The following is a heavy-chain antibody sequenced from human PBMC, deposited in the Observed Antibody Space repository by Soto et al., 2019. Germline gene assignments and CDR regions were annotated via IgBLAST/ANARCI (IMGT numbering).Heavy chain of an antibody. V-gene: IGHV5-51*01. J-gene: IGHJ6*02. CDR3: AAPKQLSMGYYYGMDV. CDR1: GYSFTTYW. CDR2: IYPGDSDT. D-gene: IGHD2-2*01. Sequence: GESLKISCKGSGYSFTTYWIGWVRQMPGKGLEWMGIIYPGDSDTRNSPSFQGQVTISADKSISTAYLQWSSLKASDTAMYYCAAPKQLSMGYYYGMDVWGQGTTVTVSS.